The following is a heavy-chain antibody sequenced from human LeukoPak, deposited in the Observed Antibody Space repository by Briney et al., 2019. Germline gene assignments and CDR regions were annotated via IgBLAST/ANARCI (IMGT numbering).Heavy chain of an antibody. Sequence: GESLPISCQGCGYNFPNYWIGWVRQMHGKGLEWMGIIYPGDSDSRFSPSFQGQVTMSADKSINTAYLQWSSLKASDTAMYYCARISDTSGYYYYDAFDVWGQGTMVTVSS. D-gene: IGHD3-22*01. CDR1: GYNFPNYW. CDR3: ARISDTSGYYYYDAFDV. J-gene: IGHJ3*01. CDR2: IYPGDSDS. V-gene: IGHV5-51*01.